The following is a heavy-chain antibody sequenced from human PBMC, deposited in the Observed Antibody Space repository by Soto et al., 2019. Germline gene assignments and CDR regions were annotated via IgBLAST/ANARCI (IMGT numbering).Heavy chain of an antibody. CDR3: ARDGNLEVQLEGGYYYYGMDV. CDR1: GGTFSSYA. CDR2: IIPIFGIA. Sequence: QVQLVQSGAEVKKPGSSVKVSCKASGGTFSSYAISWVRQAPGQGLEWMGGIIPIFGIANYAQKSQGRVTITADESTSTAYMELSSLRSEDTAVYYCARDGNLEVQLEGGYYYYGMDVWGKGTTVTVSS. J-gene: IGHJ6*04. V-gene: IGHV1-69*12. D-gene: IGHD1-1*01.